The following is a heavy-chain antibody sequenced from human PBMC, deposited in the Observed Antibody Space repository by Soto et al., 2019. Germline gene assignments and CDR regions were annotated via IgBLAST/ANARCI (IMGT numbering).Heavy chain of an antibody. D-gene: IGHD1-26*01. Sequence: SVKVSCKASGGTFSSYAISWVRQAPGQGLEWMGGIIPIFGTANYAQKFQGRVTITADESTSTAYMELNSLRSEDTAVYYCAREVGTTRQLDYWGQGTLVTVSS. CDR3: AREVGTTRQLDY. CDR1: GGTFSSYA. J-gene: IGHJ4*02. CDR2: IIPIFGTA. V-gene: IGHV1-69*13.